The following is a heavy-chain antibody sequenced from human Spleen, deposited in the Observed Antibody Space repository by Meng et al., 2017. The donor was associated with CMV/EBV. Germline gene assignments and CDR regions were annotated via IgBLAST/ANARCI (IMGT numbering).Heavy chain of an antibody. Sequence: GESLKISCAASGFTFSSYWMSWVRQAPGKGLEWVANIKQDGSETYYVDSVKGRFTISRDNAKKSLYLQMNSLRAEDTAVYYCARDLGSGSPFGESFAWGQGTTVTVSS. CDR2: IKQDGSET. CDR3: ARDLGSGSPFGESFA. D-gene: IGHD3-10*01. V-gene: IGHV3-7*01. J-gene: IGHJ6*02. CDR1: GFTFSSYW.